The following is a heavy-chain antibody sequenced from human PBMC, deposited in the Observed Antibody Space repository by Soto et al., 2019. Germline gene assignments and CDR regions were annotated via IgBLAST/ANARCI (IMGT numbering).Heavy chain of an antibody. J-gene: IGHJ4*02. CDR2: MTPSGYI. V-gene: IGHV1-8*01. CDR3: ARYQEAAAFND. CDR1: GFPFTSLD. Sequence: QVQLVQSGAEVRKPGASVKVSCKASGFPFTSLDINWVRQAPGQGLEWVGYMTPSGYIGFAQKFRGRGSMTRDASISTVSMELSSLRSDDTAVYYCARYQEAAAFNDWGQGTLVTVSS. D-gene: IGHD6-25*01.